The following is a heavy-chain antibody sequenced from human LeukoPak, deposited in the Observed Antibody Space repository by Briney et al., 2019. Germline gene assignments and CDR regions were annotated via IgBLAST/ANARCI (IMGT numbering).Heavy chain of an antibody. CDR1: GGSLNFKTNS. V-gene: IGHV4-39*01. CDR3: ARLPTGYPNWFDA. CDR2: VHFSGDI. Sequence: PSGTLSLTCTVSGGSLNFKTNSWAWVRQPPGRSLEWIGAVHFSGDIYYNPSVMSRVTISVDRSKNQYFLRLNSLTATDTAIYYCARLPTGYPNWFDAWGRGILVTVSS. J-gene: IGHJ5*02. D-gene: IGHD3-9*01.